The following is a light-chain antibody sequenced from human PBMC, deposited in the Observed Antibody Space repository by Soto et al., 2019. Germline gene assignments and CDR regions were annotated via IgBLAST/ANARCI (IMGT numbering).Light chain of an antibody. V-gene: IGKV1-39*01. Sequence: DNQLTQSPSSLSAYLGDRVTITCRASLTTAIYLNWYQHKPGKPPRLLIYAASNLQRGVPSRFSGSGSGTDFTLTISSLQAEDFATYYCQQRYTAPPTFGQGTNVE. CDR1: LTTAIY. J-gene: IGKJ1*01. CDR2: AAS. CDR3: QQRYTAPPT.